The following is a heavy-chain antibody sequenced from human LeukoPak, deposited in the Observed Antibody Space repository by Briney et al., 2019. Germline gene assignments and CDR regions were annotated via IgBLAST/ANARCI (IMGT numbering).Heavy chain of an antibody. CDR1: GFSLSGYW. D-gene: IGHD2-21*01. V-gene: IGHV3-23*01. CDR3: AKLNLGEMAYFDS. Sequence: PGGSLRLSCAASGFSLSGYWMTWVRQAPGKGLEWVSSISVGGGDTFTADSVKGRFTITRENSKNTLYLQMMGLRVEDTAIYYCAKLNLGEMAYFDSWGQGILVTVSS. CDR2: ISVGGGDT. J-gene: IGHJ4*02.